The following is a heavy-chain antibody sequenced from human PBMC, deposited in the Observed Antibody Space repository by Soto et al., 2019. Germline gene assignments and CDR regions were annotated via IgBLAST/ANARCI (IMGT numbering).Heavy chain of an antibody. CDR3: AGLGHFDLKYYFDD. J-gene: IGHJ4*02. V-gene: IGHV4-59*08. CDR1: GGSISSYY. Sequence: PSETLSLTCTVSGGSISSYYWSWIRQPPGKGLEWIGYIYYSGSTNYNPSLKSRVTISVDTSKNQFSLKLSSVTAADTAVYYCAGLGHFDLKYYFDDRGQGTLVTVSS. D-gene: IGHD3-9*01. CDR2: IYYSGST.